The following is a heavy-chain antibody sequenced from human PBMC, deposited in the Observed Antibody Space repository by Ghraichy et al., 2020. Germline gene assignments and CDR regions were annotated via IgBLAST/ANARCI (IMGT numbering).Heavy chain of an antibody. CDR2: VHYSGST. CDR1: GDSISNYY. CDR3: VGGGGWLPDH. D-gene: IGHD5-24*01. V-gene: IGHV4-59*01. Sequence: SETLSPTCTVSGDSISNYYWSWIRQSPGKTPEWIGYVHYSGSTNYNPSLKSRVTISFDTSKNRFSLNLSSVTAADTAVYYCVGGGGWLPDHWGQGTPVTVSS. J-gene: IGHJ5*02.